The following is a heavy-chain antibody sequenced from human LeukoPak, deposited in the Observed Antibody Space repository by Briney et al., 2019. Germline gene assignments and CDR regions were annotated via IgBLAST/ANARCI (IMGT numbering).Heavy chain of an antibody. Sequence: PGGSLRLSCAAPGFTFSSYAMSWVRQAPGKGLEWVSAISGSGGSTYYADSVKGRFTISRDNSKNTLYLQMNSLRAEDTAVYYCAKDTHYYDSSGYPGPGYWGQGTLVTVSS. CDR2: ISGSGGST. V-gene: IGHV3-23*01. CDR3: AKDTHYYDSSGYPGPGY. D-gene: IGHD3-22*01. J-gene: IGHJ4*02. CDR1: GFTFSSYA.